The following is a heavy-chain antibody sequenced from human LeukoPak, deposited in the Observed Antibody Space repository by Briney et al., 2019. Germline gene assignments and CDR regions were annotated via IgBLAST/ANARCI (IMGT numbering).Heavy chain of an antibody. D-gene: IGHD3-16*01. J-gene: IGHJ3*02. CDR3: ASAVMGDHDAFDT. CDR1: GFTFSDYY. Sequence: GGSLRLSCAASGFTFSDYYMSWIRQAPGKGLEWVSYISSSGSTIYYADSVKGRFTISRDNAKNSLYLQMNSLRAEDTAVYYCASAVMGDHDAFDTWGQGTMATVSS. CDR2: ISSSGSTI. V-gene: IGHV3-11*04.